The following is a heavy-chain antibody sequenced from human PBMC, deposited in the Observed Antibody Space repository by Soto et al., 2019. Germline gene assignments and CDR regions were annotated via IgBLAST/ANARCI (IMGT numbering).Heavy chain of an antibody. Sequence: GGSLRLSCAASGFTFSSYDMHWVRQAPGKGLEWVAVISYEGSNKYHADSVKCRFTISRANSKNTLYLHMNSLRAEDPAVYYCAKVGIGEDFDYWGQGTLVTVSS. CDR1: GFTFSSYD. D-gene: IGHD7-27*01. CDR3: AKVGIGEDFDY. V-gene: IGHV3-30*18. CDR2: ISYEGSNK. J-gene: IGHJ4*02.